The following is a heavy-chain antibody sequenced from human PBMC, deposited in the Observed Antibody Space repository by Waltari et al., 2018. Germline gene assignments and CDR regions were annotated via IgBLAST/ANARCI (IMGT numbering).Heavy chain of an antibody. Sequence: EVQVVESGGGLVQPGGSLKLACASSGCPFSGSTIHWVRQTSGKGLEWVGRIRSKPNNYATRYTASVEGRFTISRDDSENTAYLQMNSLMTEDTAVYYCTGGAVTGTDFWGQGTLVTVSS. D-gene: IGHD6-13*01. J-gene: IGHJ4*02. CDR3: TGGAVTGTDF. CDR1: GCPFSGST. CDR2: IRSKPNNYAT. V-gene: IGHV3-73*01.